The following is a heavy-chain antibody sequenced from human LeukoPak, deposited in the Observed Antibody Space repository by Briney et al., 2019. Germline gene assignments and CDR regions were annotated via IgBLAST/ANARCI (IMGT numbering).Heavy chain of an antibody. CDR2: ISGSGGDT. CDR3: AKPDFSRGNWCDP. CDR1: GFTFSSHA. D-gene: IGHD2-21*02. Sequence: GSLRLSCAASGFTFSSHAMNWVRQAPGKGLEWVSFISGSGGDTHYADSVKGRFTISRDNSKNTLWLQMNSLRAEDTAVYYCAKPDFSRGNWCDPWGQGTLVTVSS. J-gene: IGHJ5*02. V-gene: IGHV3-23*01.